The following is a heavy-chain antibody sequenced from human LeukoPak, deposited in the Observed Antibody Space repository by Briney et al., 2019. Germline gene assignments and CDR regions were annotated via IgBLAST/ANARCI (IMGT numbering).Heavy chain of an antibody. CDR2: ISGSGGST. CDR1: GFTFSSYG. Sequence: GGSLRLSCAASGFTFSSYGMSWVRQAPGKGLEWVSAISGSGGSTYYADSVKGRFTISRDNSKNTLYLQMNSLRAEDTAGYYXXXXXXXXXXXEEYYYYYMDVWGKGTTVTVSS. V-gene: IGHV3-23*01. CDR3: XXXXXXXXXXEEYYYYYMDV. J-gene: IGHJ6*03.